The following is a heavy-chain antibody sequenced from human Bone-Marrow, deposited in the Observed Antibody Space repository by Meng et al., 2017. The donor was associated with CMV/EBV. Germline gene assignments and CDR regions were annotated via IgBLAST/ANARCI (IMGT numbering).Heavy chain of an antibody. CDR1: GFTFSSYS. CDR3: ARLYIVVVPAAMGQYNWFDP. J-gene: IGHJ5*02. Sequence: GESLKISCAASGFTFSSYSMNWVRQAPGKGLEWVSYISSSSSTIYYADSVKGRFTISRDNAKNSLYLQMNSLRSDDTAVYYCARLYIVVVPAAMGQYNWFDPWGQGTLVTVSS. V-gene: IGHV3-48*04. CDR2: ISSSSSTI. D-gene: IGHD2-2*01.